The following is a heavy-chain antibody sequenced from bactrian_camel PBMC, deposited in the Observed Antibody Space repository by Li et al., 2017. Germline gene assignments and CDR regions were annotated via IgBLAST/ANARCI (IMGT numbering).Heavy chain of an antibody. V-gene: IGHV3S6*01. CDR1: GFTFSSYY. J-gene: IGHJ4*01. CDR2: IRSDGSYT. D-gene: IGHD1*01. Sequence: HVQLVESGGGLVQPGGSLRLSCAASGFTFSSYYINWVRQAPGKGLEWVSNIRSDGSYTYYADSVKGRFTISRDNAKNTVYLQLNGLRTEDAAMYYCALIGQTTEIYWGQGTQVTVS. CDR3: ALIGQTTEIY.